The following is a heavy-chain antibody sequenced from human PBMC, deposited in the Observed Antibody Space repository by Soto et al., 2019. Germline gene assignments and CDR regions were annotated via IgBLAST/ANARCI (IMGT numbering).Heavy chain of an antibody. CDR2: TYYSGRT. CDR3: ARGPLHYYDILTGHPPGPGVDY. Sequence: SETLSLTCTVSGGSISGSTYYWGWIRQPPGKGLEYIGSTYYSGRTYYNPSLKSRVTVSVDTSKNQFSLKLSSVTAADTAVYYCARGPLHYYDILTGHPPGPGVDYWGQGTLVTVSS. D-gene: IGHD3-9*01. J-gene: IGHJ4*02. CDR1: GGSISGSTYY. V-gene: IGHV4-39*07.